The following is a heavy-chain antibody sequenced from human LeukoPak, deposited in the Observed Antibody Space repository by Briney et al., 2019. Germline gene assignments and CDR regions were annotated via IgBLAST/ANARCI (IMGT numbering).Heavy chain of an antibody. CDR1: GHSFTTYW. CDR3: ARQGPIRGYSGYLSFPFDY. Sequence: LGESLKISCKASGHSFTTYWIGWVRQMPGKGLEWMGIIYLGDSDTRYNPSFQGQVTISADKSISTAYLQWSSLKASDTATYYCARQGPIRGYSGYLSFPFDYWGQGTLVTVSS. CDR2: IYLGDSDT. D-gene: IGHD5-12*01. J-gene: IGHJ4*02. V-gene: IGHV5-51*01.